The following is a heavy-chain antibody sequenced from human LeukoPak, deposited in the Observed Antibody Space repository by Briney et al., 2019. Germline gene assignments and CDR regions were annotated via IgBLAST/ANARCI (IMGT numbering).Heavy chain of an antibody. Sequence: PSQTLSLTCTVSGGSLSSGSYYWSWVRQPAGKGLELIGRIYTSGSTNYNPSLKSRVTISVDTSKNQFSLKLSSVTAADTAVYYCARGPYYDFWSGYPYFDYWGQGTLVTVSS. CDR2: IYTSGST. J-gene: IGHJ4*02. D-gene: IGHD3-3*01. CDR1: GGSLSSGSYY. V-gene: IGHV4-61*02. CDR3: ARGPYYDFWSGYPYFDY.